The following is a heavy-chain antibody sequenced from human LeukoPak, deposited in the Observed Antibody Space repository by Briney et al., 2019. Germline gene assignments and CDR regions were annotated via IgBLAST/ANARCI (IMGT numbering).Heavy chain of an antibody. CDR2: IIPIFGTA. V-gene: IGHV1-69*13. CDR1: GGTFSSYA. Sequence: GASVKVSCKASGGTFSSYAISWVRQAPGQGLEWMGGIIPIFGTANYAQKFQGRVTITADESTSTAYMELSSLRSEDTAVYYCARRIAVAGTGYYYGMDVWGQGTTVTVPS. CDR3: ARRIAVAGTGYYYGMDV. D-gene: IGHD6-19*01. J-gene: IGHJ6*02.